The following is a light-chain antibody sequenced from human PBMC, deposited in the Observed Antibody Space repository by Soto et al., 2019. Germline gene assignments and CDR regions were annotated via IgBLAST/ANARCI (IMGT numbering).Light chain of an antibody. J-gene: IGLJ3*02. CDR2: SNN. CDR1: RSNIGSNY. Sequence: QSVLTQPPSASGTPGQSVTISCSGSRSNIGSNYVYWYQQLPGTAPKLLIYSNNQRPSGVPDRFSGSKSGTSASLAISGLRSEDEADYYCAAWDDSLSGGVFGGRTKLTVL. V-gene: IGLV1-47*02. CDR3: AAWDDSLSGGV.